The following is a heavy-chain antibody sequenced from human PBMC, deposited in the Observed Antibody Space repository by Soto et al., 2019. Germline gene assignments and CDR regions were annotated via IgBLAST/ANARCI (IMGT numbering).Heavy chain of an antibody. CDR1: VFTFSSYT. Sequence: EVQLVESGGGLVQPVGSLRLSCASSVFTFSSYTMNWVRQAPGKGLEWISHITHSSSAIYYADSVRGRFTVSIDNAKNSLYLQLNILRAEYTAVYYCAASILVSRQYFDLWGRGTLVTVSS. V-gene: IGHV3-48*01. CDR3: AASILVSRQYFDL. CDR2: ITHSSSAI. J-gene: IGHJ2*01. D-gene: IGHD3-9*01.